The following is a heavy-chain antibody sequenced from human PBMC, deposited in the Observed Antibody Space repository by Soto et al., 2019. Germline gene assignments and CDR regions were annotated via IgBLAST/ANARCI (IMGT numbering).Heavy chain of an antibody. J-gene: IGHJ5*02. Sequence: ETLRLSCAASGFTFSSYAMSWVRQAPGKGLEWVSAISGSGGSTYYADSVKGRFTISRDNSKNTLYLQMNSLRAEDTAVYYCAKDREPYYYDSRSWFDPWGQGTLVTVSS. V-gene: IGHV3-23*01. CDR3: AKDREPYYYDSRSWFDP. CDR1: GFTFSSYA. CDR2: ISGSGGST. D-gene: IGHD3-22*01.